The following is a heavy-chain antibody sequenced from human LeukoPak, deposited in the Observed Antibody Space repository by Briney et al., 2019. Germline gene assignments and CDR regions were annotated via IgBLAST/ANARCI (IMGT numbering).Heavy chain of an antibody. CDR3: ARGGYYDSSGPTRPTGFDY. J-gene: IGHJ4*02. CDR1: GGSISSGDYY. CDR2: IYDRRST. D-gene: IGHD3-22*01. V-gene: IGHV4-30-4*01. Sequence: SETLSLTCTVSGGSISSGDYYWRWIRQPPGKGLEWIGYIYDRRSTYYNPSLKSRVTISVDTSKNQFSLKLSSVTAADTAVYYCARGGYYDSSGPTRPTGFDYWGQGTLVTVSS.